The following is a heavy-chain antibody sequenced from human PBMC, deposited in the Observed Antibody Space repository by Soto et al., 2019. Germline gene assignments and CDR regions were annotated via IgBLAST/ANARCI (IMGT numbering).Heavy chain of an antibody. CDR1: GYTFTSYG. D-gene: IGHD2-2*01. J-gene: IGHJ5*02. Sequence: QVQLVQSGAEVKKPGASVKVSCKASGYTFTSYGISWVRQAPGQGLERMGWISAYNGNTNYAQKLQGRVTMTTDISSSTAYMELRSLRSDDTAVYYCARSIVVVPAAHNWFAPWGQGTLVTVSS. CDR3: ARSIVVVPAAHNWFAP. CDR2: ISAYNGNT. V-gene: IGHV1-18*01.